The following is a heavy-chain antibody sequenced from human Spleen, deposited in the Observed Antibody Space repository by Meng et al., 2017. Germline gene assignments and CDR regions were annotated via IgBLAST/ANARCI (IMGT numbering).Heavy chain of an antibody. Sequence: SQTLSLTCGVYGGSFSGWHWSWIRQPPGKGLEWIGEISHSGSTNYNPSLKSRVTISVETSKNQFSLKLSSVTAADTAVYYCAGGREGSGWHFDSWGQGALVTVSS. CDR2: ISHSGST. V-gene: IGHV4-34*01. CDR1: GGSFSGWH. CDR3: AGGREGSGWHFDS. D-gene: IGHD6-19*01. J-gene: IGHJ4*02.